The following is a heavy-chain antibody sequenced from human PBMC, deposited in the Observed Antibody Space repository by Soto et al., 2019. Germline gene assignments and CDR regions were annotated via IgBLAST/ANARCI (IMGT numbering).Heavy chain of an antibody. V-gene: IGHV4-34*01. J-gene: IGHJ1*01. CDR1: GGSFSGYY. CDR3: ARWGRTKYCQH. D-gene: IGHD3-16*01. Sequence: SETLSLTCAVYGGSFSGYYWSWIRQPPGKGLEWIGEINHSGSTNYNPSLKSRVTISVDTSKNQFSLKLSSVTAADTAVYYCARWGRTKYCQHWGQGTLVTVSS. CDR2: INHSGST.